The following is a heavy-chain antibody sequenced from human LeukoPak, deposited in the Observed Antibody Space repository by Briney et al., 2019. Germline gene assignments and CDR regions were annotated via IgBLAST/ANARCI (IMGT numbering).Heavy chain of an antibody. CDR1: AGSISSYY. V-gene: IGHV4-59*01. D-gene: IGHD6-13*01. CDR2: IYYSGST. Sequence: SETLSLTCTVSAGSISSYYWSWIRQPPGKGLEWIGYIYYSGSTNYNPSLKSRVTISVDTSKNQFSLKLSSVTAADTAVYYCARYYSSSAFDYWGQGTLVTVSS. J-gene: IGHJ4*02. CDR3: ARYYSSSAFDY.